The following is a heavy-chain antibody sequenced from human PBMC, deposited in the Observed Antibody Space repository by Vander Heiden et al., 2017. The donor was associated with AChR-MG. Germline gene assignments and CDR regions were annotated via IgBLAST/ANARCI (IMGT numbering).Heavy chain of an antibody. CDR1: GGTFSSYA. J-gene: IGHJ4*02. CDR2: IIPIFGTA. CDR3: ADAEVGNYGAIGHPDH. Sequence: QVQLVQSGAEVKKPGSSVKVSCKASGGTFSSYAISWVRQAPGQGLEWMGGIIPIFGTANYAKKFPGRVTITAEESTSPAYMELSSLRSEETAVYYCADAEVGNYGAIGHPDHWGQGTLVTVSS. D-gene: IGHD4-17*01. V-gene: IGHV1-69*01.